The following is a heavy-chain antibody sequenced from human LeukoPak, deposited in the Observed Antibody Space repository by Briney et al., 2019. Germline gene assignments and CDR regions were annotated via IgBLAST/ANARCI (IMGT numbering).Heavy chain of an antibody. V-gene: IGHV1-2*02. CDR3: ARETAAEPSFDP. CDR1: VYTFTGYY. D-gene: IGHD6-13*01. J-gene: IGHJ5*02. Sequence: ASVKDSCMASVYTFTGYYMHWVRQAPGQGLEWMGWINPNSGGTHYAQKFKGGVTMTKDTSISTAYMERSRLRSDDTAVYYCARETAAEPSFDPWGQGTLVTVSS. CDR2: INPNSGGT.